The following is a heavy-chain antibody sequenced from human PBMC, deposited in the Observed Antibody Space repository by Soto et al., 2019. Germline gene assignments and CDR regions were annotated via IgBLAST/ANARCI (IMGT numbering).Heavy chain of an antibody. D-gene: IGHD3-22*01. Sequence: QVQLGQSGAEVKKPGSSVKVSCKASGGTFSSYAISWVRQAPGKGLEWMGALNPIFGPAHYAQKFQGRVPTTADEYTSTAYMELSSLRSDDTAVQYCDLSSGYGVGFGYWGQGTIVTVSA. CDR1: GGTFSSYA. CDR2: LNPIFGPA. V-gene: IGHV1-69*01. J-gene: IGHJ4*02. CDR3: DLSSGYGVGFGY.